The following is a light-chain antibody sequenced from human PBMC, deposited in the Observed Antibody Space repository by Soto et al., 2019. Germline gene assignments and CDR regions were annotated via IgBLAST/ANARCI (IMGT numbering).Light chain of an antibody. CDR3: QQYEGWPRI. CDR1: QNIHIN. V-gene: IGKV3-15*01. CDR2: GVT. J-gene: IGKJ2*01. Sequence: EIVMTQSPDTLSVSPGDTATLSCRSSQNIHINLAWYQQKPGQAPTLLIYGVTARAPGVPARFSGSGYGTDFTLTIRTVQSGDFGVFYCQQYEGWPRIFGLGTKVEIQ.